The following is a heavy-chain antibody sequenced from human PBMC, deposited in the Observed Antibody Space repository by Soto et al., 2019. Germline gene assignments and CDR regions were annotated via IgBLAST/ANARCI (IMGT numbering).Heavy chain of an antibody. Sequence: SETLSLTCTVSGGSISSYFYIWVRQPPGKGLEWIGSVYYTGTTDYNPSLKGRVTISVDTSKTQFSLNLRSVTAADTAVYYCARDLAAVPRAFDYWGRGTLVTVSS. CDR1: GGSISSYF. D-gene: IGHD6-13*01. CDR2: VYYTGTT. J-gene: IGHJ4*02. V-gene: IGHV4-59*01. CDR3: ARDLAAVPRAFDY.